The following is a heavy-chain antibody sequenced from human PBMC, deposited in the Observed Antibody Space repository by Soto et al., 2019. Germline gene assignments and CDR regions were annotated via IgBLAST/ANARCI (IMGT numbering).Heavy chain of an antibody. J-gene: IGHJ2*01. CDR2: IGTAGDT. CDR1: GFTFSDYD. D-gene: IGHD1-26*01. V-gene: IGHV3-13*04. Sequence: EVQLEESGGTLVQPGGSLRLSCAASGFTFSDYDMHWVRQPTGKGLEWVTGIGTAGDTYHPGSVKGRFTISRENAKNSLFLQMNSLRAGDTAVYYCARGGRELHPYFWYFDLWGRGTLVTVSS. CDR3: ARGGRELHPYFWYFDL.